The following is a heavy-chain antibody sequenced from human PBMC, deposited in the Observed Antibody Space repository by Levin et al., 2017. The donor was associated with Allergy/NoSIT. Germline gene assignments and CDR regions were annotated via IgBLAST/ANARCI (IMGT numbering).Heavy chain of an antibody. Sequence: ASVKVSCKASGYTFTSYYMHWVRQAPGQGLEWMGIINPSGGSTSYAQKFQGRVTMTRDTSTSTVYMELSSLRSEDTAVYYCARGGSAVTYYYDSSGYYRGTFRVFLPYGMDVWGQGTTVTVSS. CDR3: ARGGSAVTYYYDSSGYYRGTFRVFLPYGMDV. V-gene: IGHV1-46*01. CDR1: GYTFTSYY. D-gene: IGHD3-22*01. CDR2: INPSGGST. J-gene: IGHJ6*02.